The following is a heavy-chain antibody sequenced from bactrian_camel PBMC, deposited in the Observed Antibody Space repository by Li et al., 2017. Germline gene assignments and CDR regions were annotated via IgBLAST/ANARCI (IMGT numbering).Heavy chain of an antibody. CDR2: VDSDGLT. D-gene: IGHD8*01. CDR1: GWHHSTIC. Sequence: HVQLVESGGGSAQAGGSLRLSCAASGWHHSTICAGWFRQAPGKEREGVAAVDSDGLTRYAESVKGRFTISKDNAKRNLVLQMNTLKPEDTATYYCAAAIWSCGKDILGGRNHFGYWGQGTQVTVS. J-gene: IGHJ6*01. V-gene: IGHV3S53*01. CDR3: AAAIWSCGKDILGGRNHFGY.